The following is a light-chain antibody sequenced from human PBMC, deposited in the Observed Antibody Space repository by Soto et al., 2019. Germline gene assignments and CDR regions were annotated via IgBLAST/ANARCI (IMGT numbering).Light chain of an antibody. CDR1: QTISNW. CDR2: DAS. V-gene: IGKV1-5*01. Sequence: DIQMTQSPSTLSASVGDRVTITGRASQTISNWLAWYQQKPGKAPKLLIYDASSLQSGVPSRFSGSGSGTEFTLTISSLQPDDFATYYCQQYISYSYTFGQGTKLEI. J-gene: IGKJ2*01. CDR3: QQYISYSYT.